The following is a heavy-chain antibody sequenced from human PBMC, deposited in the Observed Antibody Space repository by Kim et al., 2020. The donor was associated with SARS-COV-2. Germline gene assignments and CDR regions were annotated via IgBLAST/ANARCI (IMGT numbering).Heavy chain of an antibody. J-gene: IGHJ4*02. Sequence: GGSLRLSCAASGFTFSSYSMNWVRQAPGKGLEWVSYISSSSSTIYYADSVKGRFTISRDNAKNSLYLQMNSLRDEDTAVYYCARAGVGYSYGGIDYWGQGTLVTVSS. CDR1: GFTFSSYS. CDR2: ISSSSSTI. D-gene: IGHD5-18*01. V-gene: IGHV3-48*02. CDR3: ARAGVGYSYGGIDY.